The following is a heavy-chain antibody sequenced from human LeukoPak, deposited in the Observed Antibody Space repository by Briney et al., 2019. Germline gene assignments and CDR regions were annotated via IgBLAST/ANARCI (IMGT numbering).Heavy chain of an antibody. D-gene: IGHD3-3*01. CDR3: ARDPPIFGVGTNYYYGMDV. CDR2: IWYDGSNK. V-gene: IGHV3-33*01. Sequence: GGSLRLSCAASGFTFSSYGMHWVRQAPGKGREWVAVIWYDGSNKYYADSVKGRFTISRDNSKNTLYLQMNSLRAEDTAVYYCARDPPIFGVGTNYYYGMDVWGQGTTVTVSS. CDR1: GFTFSSYG. J-gene: IGHJ6*02.